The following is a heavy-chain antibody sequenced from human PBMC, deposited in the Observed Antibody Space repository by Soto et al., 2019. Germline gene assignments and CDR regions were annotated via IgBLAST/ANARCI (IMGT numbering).Heavy chain of an antibody. V-gene: IGHV1-18*01. D-gene: IGHD2-21*02. CDR1: GYTFTSYG. CDR3: ARDKGAYCGGDCYSTWFDP. J-gene: IGHJ5*02. Sequence: QVQLVQSGAEVKKPGASVKVSCKASGYTFTSYGISWVRQAPGQGLEWMGWSSGYNGNTNYAPKLQGRVTMTTATSPSTAYMELRSLRSDDPAVYYCARDKGAYCGGDCYSTWFDPWGQGTLGTVSS. CDR2: SSGYNGNT.